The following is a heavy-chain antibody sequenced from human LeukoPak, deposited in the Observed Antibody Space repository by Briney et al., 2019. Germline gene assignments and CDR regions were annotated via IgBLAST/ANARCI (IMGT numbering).Heavy chain of an antibody. J-gene: IGHJ6*03. CDR2: INTNTRNP. D-gene: IGHD3-10*01. Sequence: GASVKLSCKASGYTFTTYDMNWVRQAPGQGLEWMSTINTNTRNPTYAQGFTGRFVFSLDTSVSTAYLQISSLKAEDTAVYYCARDYYGSGSYFYYYYYMDVWGKGTTVTVSS. V-gene: IGHV7-4-1*02. CDR3: ARDYYGSGSYFYYYYYMDV. CDR1: GYTFTTYD.